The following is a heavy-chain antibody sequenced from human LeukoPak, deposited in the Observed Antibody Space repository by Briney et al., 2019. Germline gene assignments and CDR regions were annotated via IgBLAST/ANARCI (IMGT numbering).Heavy chain of an antibody. CDR2: ISGSGGST. J-gene: IGHJ4*02. D-gene: IGHD3-22*01. CDR3: AKANYDSSGYYQYYFDY. Sequence: GGSLRLSCAASGFTFSSYAMSSVRQAPGKGLEWVSAISGSGGSTYYADSVKGRFTISRDNSKNTLYLQMNSLRAEDTAVYYCAKANYDSSGYYQYYFDYWGQGTLVTVSS. V-gene: IGHV3-23*01. CDR1: GFTFSSYA.